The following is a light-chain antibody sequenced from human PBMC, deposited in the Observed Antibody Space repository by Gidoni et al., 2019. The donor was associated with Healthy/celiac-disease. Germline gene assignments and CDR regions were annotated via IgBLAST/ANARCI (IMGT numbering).Light chain of an antibody. Sequence: DIQMTQSPSSLSASVGDRVTITCQASQSISSYLNWYQQKPGKAPKLLIYAASSLQCGVPSRFSGSGSGTDFTLTISSLQPEDFATYYCQQSYSTPQTFGQGTKVEIK. CDR3: QQSYSTPQT. V-gene: IGKV1-39*01. J-gene: IGKJ1*01. CDR2: AAS. CDR1: QSISSY.